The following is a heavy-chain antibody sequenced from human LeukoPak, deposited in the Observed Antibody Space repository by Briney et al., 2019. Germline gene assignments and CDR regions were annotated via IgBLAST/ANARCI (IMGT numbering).Heavy chain of an antibody. Sequence: SETLSLTCTVSGGSISNYFWSWLRQPPGKGLEWIGYIYYSGSTNYNPSLKSRVTISVDTSKNQFSLKLSSVTAADTAVYYCASAVGFYYYMDVWGKGTTVTVSS. D-gene: IGHD1-26*01. CDR1: GGSISNYF. V-gene: IGHV4-59*01. CDR3: ASAVGFYYYMDV. J-gene: IGHJ6*03. CDR2: IYYSGST.